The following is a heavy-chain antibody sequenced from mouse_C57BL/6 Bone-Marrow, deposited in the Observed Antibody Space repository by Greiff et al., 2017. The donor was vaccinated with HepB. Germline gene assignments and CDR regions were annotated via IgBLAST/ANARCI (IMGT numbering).Heavy chain of an antibody. V-gene: IGHV1-81*01. CDR1: GYTFTSYG. D-gene: IGHD1-1*01. J-gene: IGHJ3*01. CDR2: IYPRSGNT. CDR3: AREDYGSSPFAY. Sequence: VKVVESGAELARPGASVKLSCKASGYTFTSYGISWVKQRTGQGLEWIGEIYPRSGNTYYNEKFKGKATLTADKSSSTAYMELRSLTSEDSAVYVCAREDYGSSPFAYWGQGTLVTVSA.